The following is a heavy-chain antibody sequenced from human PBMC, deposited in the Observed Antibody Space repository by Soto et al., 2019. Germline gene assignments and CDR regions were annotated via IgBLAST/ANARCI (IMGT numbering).Heavy chain of an antibody. CDR3: AREYSSSWYSRYYYGMDV. J-gene: IGHJ6*02. D-gene: IGHD6-13*01. V-gene: IGHV1-8*01. CDR2: MNPNSGNT. CDR1: GYTFTSYD. Sequence: GASVKVSCKASGYTFTSYDINWVRQATGQGLEWMGWMNPNSGNTGYAQKFQGRVTMTRNTFISTAYMELSSLRSEDTAVYYCAREYSSSWYSRYYYGMDVWGQGTTVTVSS.